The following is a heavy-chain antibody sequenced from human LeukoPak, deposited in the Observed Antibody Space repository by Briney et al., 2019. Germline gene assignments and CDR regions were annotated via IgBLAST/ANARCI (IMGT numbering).Heavy chain of an antibody. CDR1: GFTFSSYS. Sequence: GGSLRLSCAASGFTFSSYSMNWVRQAPGKGLEWVSYISSSSSTIYYADSVKGRFTISRDNAKNSLYLQMNSLRAEDTAVYYCARARGFLEWLPKALYYYYYYMDVWGKGTTVTVSS. D-gene: IGHD3-3*01. CDR3: ARARGFLEWLPKALYYYYYYMDV. V-gene: IGHV3-48*01. CDR2: ISSSSSTI. J-gene: IGHJ6*03.